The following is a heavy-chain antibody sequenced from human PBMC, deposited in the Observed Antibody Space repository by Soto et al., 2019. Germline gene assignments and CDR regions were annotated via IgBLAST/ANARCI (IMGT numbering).Heavy chain of an antibody. CDR3: AKGGSDNSPFDY. D-gene: IGHD5-12*01. CDR1: GFTFSSYV. J-gene: IGHJ4*02. V-gene: IGHV3-30*18. Sequence: GGSLRLSCAASGFTFSSYVMHWVRQAPGKGLEWVAVISYDGSNKYYADSVKGRFTISRDNSKNTLYLQMNSLRAEDTAVYYCAKGGSDNSPFDYWGQGTLVTVSS. CDR2: ISYDGSNK.